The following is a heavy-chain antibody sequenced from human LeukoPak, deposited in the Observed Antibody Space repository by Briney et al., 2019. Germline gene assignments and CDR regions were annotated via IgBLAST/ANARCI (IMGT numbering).Heavy chain of an antibody. D-gene: IGHD3-22*01. V-gene: IGHV3-23*01. CDR2: ISGSGSST. CDR1: GLTFSSSA. Sequence: GGSLRLSCAASGLTFSSSAMSWVRQAPGKGLEWVSAISGSGSSTYYADPVKGRFTIPRDNSNNTLYLQMNSLRADDTAVYYCAKSMRKDSSGYFLDFDYWGQGTLVTVSS. J-gene: IGHJ4*02. CDR3: AKSMRKDSSGYFLDFDY.